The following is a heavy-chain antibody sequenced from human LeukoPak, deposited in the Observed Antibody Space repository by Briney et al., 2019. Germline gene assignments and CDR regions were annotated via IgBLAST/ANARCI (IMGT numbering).Heavy chain of an antibody. CDR2: ISSSSSTI. J-gene: IGHJ4*02. V-gene: IGHV3-48*01. Sequence: GGSLRLSCAASGLTISSYSMNWVRQAPGKGLQWVSYISSSSSTIYYADSVKGRFTISRDNSKNTLYLQMNSLRAEDTAVYYCAKEDEKRYFDWLLYDYWGQGTLVTVSS. CDR3: AKEDEKRYFDWLLYDY. CDR1: GLTISSYS. D-gene: IGHD3-9*01.